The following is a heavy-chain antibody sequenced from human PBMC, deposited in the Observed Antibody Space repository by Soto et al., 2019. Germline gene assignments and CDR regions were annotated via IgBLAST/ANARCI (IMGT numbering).Heavy chain of an antibody. CDR2: MNPNSGNT. J-gene: IGHJ6*02. CDR1: GYTFTSYD. D-gene: IGHD6-19*01. Sequence: ASVEISSTASGYTFTSYDINGVRKATGQGLEWMGWMNPNSGNTGYAQKFQGRVTMTRNTSISTAYMELSSLRAEDTALYYCAKDRRGWSDGMDVWGQGTTVTVS. CDR3: AKDRRGWSDGMDV. V-gene: IGHV1-8*01.